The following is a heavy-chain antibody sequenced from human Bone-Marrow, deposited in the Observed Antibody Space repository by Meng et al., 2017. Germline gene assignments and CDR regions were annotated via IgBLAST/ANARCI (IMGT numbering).Heavy chain of an antibody. CDR2: IKQDGSWR. D-gene: IGHD1/OR15-1a*01. CDR1: GFTFSNHY. V-gene: IGHV3-7*01. CDR3: ARDGFVWNSLDY. J-gene: IGHJ4*02. Sequence: GESLKISCAASGFTFSNHYMTWVRQAPGKGLEWVGHIKQDGSWRYYVDSVKGRFTISRDNAKNSLYLQMSSLRAEDTAVYYCARDGFVWNSLDYWGQGTLVTVSS.